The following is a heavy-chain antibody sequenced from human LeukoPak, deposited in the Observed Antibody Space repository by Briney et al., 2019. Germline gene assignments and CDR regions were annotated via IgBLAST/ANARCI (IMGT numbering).Heavy chain of an antibody. CDR1: GFTFSSYA. V-gene: IGHV3-23*01. Sequence: PGGSLRLSCAASGFTFSSYAMSWVRQAPGKGLEWVSAISGSGGSTYYADSVKGRFTISRDNSKNTLYLQMNSLRAEDTAVYYCAKDGITMVRGVIRNYFDYWGQGTLVTVSS. CDR3: AKDGITMVRGVIRNYFDY. J-gene: IGHJ4*02. CDR2: ISGSGGST. D-gene: IGHD3-10*01.